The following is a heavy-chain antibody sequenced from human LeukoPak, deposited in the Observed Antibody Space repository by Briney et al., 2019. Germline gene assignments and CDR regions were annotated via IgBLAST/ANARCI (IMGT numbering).Heavy chain of an antibody. J-gene: IGHJ3*02. D-gene: IGHD3-22*01. V-gene: IGHV5-51*01. CDR1: GYSFPIFW. CDR3: ARRYYYDSSRYYEDSFDI. CDR2: IYPGDSGT. Sequence: GESLKISCEGSGYSFPIFWIGWVRQMPGKGLEWMGIIYPGDSGTRYSPSFQGQVTISADKSISTAYLQWSSLKASDTAMYYCARRYYYDSSRYYEDSFDIWGQGTMVTVSS.